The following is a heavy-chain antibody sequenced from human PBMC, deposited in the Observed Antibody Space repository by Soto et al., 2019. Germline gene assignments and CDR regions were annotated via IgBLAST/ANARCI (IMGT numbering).Heavy chain of an antibody. D-gene: IGHD6-19*01. CDR1: GYTFTSYY. CDR2: INPSGGST. V-gene: IGHV1-46*01. CDR3: ARQAGIAVAGTGGLDY. Sequence: QVQLVQSGAEVKKPRASVKFSCKASGYTFTSYYMHWVRQAPGQGLEWMGIINPSGGSTSYAQKFQGRVTMTRDTSTSTVYMELSSLRSEDTAVYYCARQAGIAVAGTGGLDYWGQGTLVTVSS. J-gene: IGHJ4*02.